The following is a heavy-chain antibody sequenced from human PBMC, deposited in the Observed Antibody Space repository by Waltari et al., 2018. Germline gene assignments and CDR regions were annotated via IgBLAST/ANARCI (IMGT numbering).Heavy chain of an antibody. CDR1: GGSISSGGYY. J-gene: IGHJ4*02. V-gene: IGHV4-31*03. D-gene: IGHD5-18*01. CDR2: IYYSGST. Sequence: QVQLQESGPGLVKPSQTLSLTCTVSGGSISSGGYYWSWTRQHPGKGLEWIGYIYYSGSTYYNPSLKSRVTISVDTSKNQFSLKLSSVTAADTAVYYCARGSSYGRYFDYWGQGTLVTVSS. CDR3: ARGSSYGRYFDY.